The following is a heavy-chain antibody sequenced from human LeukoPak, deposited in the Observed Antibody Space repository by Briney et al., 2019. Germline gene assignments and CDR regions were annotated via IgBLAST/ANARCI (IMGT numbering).Heavy chain of an antibody. CDR1: GYTFTGYY. Sequence: GASVKVSCKASGYTFTGYYMHWVRQTPGRGLEWMGWINPNSGGTNYAQKFQGWVTMTRDTSISTAYMELSRLRSDDTAVYYCARGLVKGGYGMDVWGKGTTVTVSS. CDR2: INPNSGGT. J-gene: IGHJ6*04. CDR3: ARGLVKGGYGMDV. D-gene: IGHD3-9*01. V-gene: IGHV1-2*04.